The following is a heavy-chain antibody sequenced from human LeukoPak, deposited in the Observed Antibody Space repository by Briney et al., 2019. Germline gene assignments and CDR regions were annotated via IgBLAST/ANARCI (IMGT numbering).Heavy chain of an antibody. J-gene: IGHJ4*02. V-gene: IGHV3-30-3*01. CDR1: GFTFSSYA. CDR2: ISYDGSNK. Sequence: PGRSLRLSCAASGFTFSSYAMHWVRQAPGKGLEWVAVISYDGSNKYYADSVKGRFTISRDNSKNTLYLQMNSLRAEDTAVYYCARESLSYIAVAGLGDYWGQGTLVTVSS. CDR3: ARESLSYIAVAGLGDY. D-gene: IGHD6-19*01.